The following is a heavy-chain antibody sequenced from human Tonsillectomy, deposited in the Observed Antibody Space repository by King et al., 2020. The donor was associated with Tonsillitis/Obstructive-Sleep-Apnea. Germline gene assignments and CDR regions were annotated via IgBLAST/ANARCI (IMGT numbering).Heavy chain of an antibody. D-gene: IGHD5-24*01. Sequence: VQLVESGGGLVQPGGSLRLSCAASGFTFSSYWMHWVRQAPGKGLVWFSRINSDGSSTSYADSVKGRFTISRDNAKNTLYLQMNSLRAEDTAVYYCARDRRDGYNFGGPRHYFDYWGQGTLVTVSS. J-gene: IGHJ4*02. CDR1: GFTFSSYW. V-gene: IGHV3-74*01. CDR2: INSDGSST. CDR3: ARDRRDGYNFGGPRHYFDY.